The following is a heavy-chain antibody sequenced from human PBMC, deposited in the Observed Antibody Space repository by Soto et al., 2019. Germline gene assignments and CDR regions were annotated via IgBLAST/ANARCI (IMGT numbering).Heavy chain of an antibody. Sequence: SETLSLTCTVSGGSISSSSYYWGWIRQPPGKGLEWIGSIYYSGNTYYNPSLKSRVTISVDTSKNQFSLKLSSVTAADTAVYYCARDTAMVTFYYGMDVWGQGTTVTSP. CDR3: ARDTAMVTFYYGMDV. CDR2: IYYSGNT. D-gene: IGHD5-18*01. CDR1: GGSISSSSYY. J-gene: IGHJ6*02. V-gene: IGHV4-39*01.